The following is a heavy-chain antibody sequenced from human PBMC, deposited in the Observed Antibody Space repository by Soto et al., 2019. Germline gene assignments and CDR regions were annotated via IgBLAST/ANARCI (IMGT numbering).Heavy chain of an antibody. J-gene: IGHJ4*02. CDR3: ARKGGRFLEWLSEIDY. Sequence: PGESLKISCKGSGYSFTSYWNGWVRQVPGKGLEWMGIIYHGDSDTRYSPSFQGQVTSSADKSISTAYLQWSSLKASDTAMYYCARKGGRFLEWLSEIDYWGQGTLVTVSS. CDR1: GYSFTSYW. CDR2: IYHGDSDT. V-gene: IGHV5-51*01. D-gene: IGHD3-3*01.